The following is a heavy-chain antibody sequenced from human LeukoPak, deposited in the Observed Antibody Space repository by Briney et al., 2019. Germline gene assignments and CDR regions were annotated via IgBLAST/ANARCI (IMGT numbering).Heavy chain of an antibody. D-gene: IGHD2-2*02. Sequence: ASVKVSCKASGYTFTGYYMHWVRQAPGQGLEWMGWINPNSGGTNYAQKFQGRVTITRDTSISTAYMELSRLRSDDTAVYYCARGGEAPVGYCSSTSCYTEWFDPWGQGTLVTVSS. CDR3: ARGGEAPVGYCSSTSCYTEWFDP. J-gene: IGHJ5*02. CDR2: INPNSGGT. V-gene: IGHV1-2*02. CDR1: GYTFTGYY.